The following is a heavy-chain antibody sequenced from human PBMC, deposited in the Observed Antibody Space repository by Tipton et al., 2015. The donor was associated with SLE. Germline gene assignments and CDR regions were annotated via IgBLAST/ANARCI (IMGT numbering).Heavy chain of an antibody. CDR2: ISSSSSYI. CDR3: AKDKWQQLAGGWFDP. CDR1: GFTFSSYS. Sequence: GSLRLSCAASGFTFSSYSMNWVRQAPGKGLEWVSSISSSSSYIYYADSVKGRFTISRDNAKNSLYLQMNSLRAEDTALYYCAKDKWQQLAGGWFDPWGQGTLVTVSS. D-gene: IGHD6-13*01. J-gene: IGHJ5*02. V-gene: IGHV3-21*04.